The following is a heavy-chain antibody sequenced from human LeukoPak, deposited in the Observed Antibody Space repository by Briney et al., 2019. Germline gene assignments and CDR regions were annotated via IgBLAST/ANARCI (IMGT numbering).Heavy chain of an antibody. CDR2: IIPILGIA. CDR1: GGTFSSYA. D-gene: IGHD1/OR15-1a*01. CDR3: ATREYDAFDI. J-gene: IGHJ3*02. Sequence: SVKVSCKASGGTFSSYAISWVRQAPGQGLEWMGRIIPILGIANYAQKFQGRVTMTEDTSTDTAYMELSSLRSEDTAVYYCATREYDAFDIWGQGTMVTVSS. V-gene: IGHV1-69*04.